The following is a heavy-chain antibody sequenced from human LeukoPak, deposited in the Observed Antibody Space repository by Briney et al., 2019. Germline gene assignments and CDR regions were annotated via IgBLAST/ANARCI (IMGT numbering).Heavy chain of an antibody. CDR3: ARARAHLKYYYDSSGYYYFDY. CDR1: GGSFSGYH. D-gene: IGHD3-22*01. Sequence: SETLSLTCAVYGGSFSGYHWSWIRQPPGKGLEWSGEINHSGSTNYNPSLKRRVTISVDTSKNQFSLKLSSVTAADTAVYYCARARAHLKYYYDSSGYYYFDYWGQGTLVTVSS. CDR2: INHSGST. J-gene: IGHJ4*02. V-gene: IGHV4-34*01.